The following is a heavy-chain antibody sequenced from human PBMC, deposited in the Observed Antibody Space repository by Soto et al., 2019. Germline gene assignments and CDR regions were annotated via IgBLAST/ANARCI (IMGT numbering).Heavy chain of an antibody. CDR3: AKDSWYFDL. Sequence: GGSLRLSCEASGFVFTNFWMHWVRHVPGKGLVWVARIDTSGHSTNYAESVKGRFTISKDNAKNTVSLQMNSLRVEDTGVYYCAKDSWYFDLWSQGSQVTVSS. CDR1: GFVFTNFW. CDR2: IDTSGHST. V-gene: IGHV3-74*01. D-gene: IGHD6-13*01. J-gene: IGHJ4*02.